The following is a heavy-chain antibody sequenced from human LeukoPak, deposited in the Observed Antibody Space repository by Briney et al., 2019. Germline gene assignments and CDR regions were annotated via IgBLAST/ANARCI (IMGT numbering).Heavy chain of an antibody. V-gene: IGHV3-21*01. Sequence: PGGSLRLSCAASGFTFSSYSMNWVRQAPGKGLEWVSSISSSSSYIYYADSVKGRFTISRDNAKNSLYLQMNSLRAEDTAVYYCVSLGTVAGLYFDYWGQGTLVTVSS. CDR3: VSLGTVAGLYFDY. D-gene: IGHD6-19*01. CDR1: GFTFSSYS. CDR2: ISSSSSYI. J-gene: IGHJ4*02.